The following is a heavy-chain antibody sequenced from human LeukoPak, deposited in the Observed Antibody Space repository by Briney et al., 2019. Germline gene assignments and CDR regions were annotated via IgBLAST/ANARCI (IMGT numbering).Heavy chain of an antibody. D-gene: IGHD1-26*01. CDR2: INPNSGGT. V-gene: IGHV1-2*02. CDR1: GYTFTGYY. J-gene: IGHJ4*02. CDR3: ARVKAWELLGPPHY. Sequence: ASVKVSCKASGYTFTGYYMHWVRQAPGQGLEWMGWINPNSGGTNYAQKFQGRVTMTRDTSISTAYMELSRLRSDDTAVYYCARVKAWELLGPPHYWGQGTLVTVSS.